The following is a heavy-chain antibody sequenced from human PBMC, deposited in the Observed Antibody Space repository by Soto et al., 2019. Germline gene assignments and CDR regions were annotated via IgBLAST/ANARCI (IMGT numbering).Heavy chain of an antibody. CDR2: VYYIGST. CDR1: GASMNNFY. CDR3: ARSGHTFGGVV. V-gene: IGHV4-59*01. J-gene: IGHJ4*02. D-gene: IGHD3-16*01. Sequence: SETLSLTCSVSGASMNNFYCSWIRQAPGKGLEYIGWVYYIGSTNYNPSLKSRLSISLDTSKNQISLKLNSVTAADTAVYYCARSGHTFGGVVWGQGILVTVSS.